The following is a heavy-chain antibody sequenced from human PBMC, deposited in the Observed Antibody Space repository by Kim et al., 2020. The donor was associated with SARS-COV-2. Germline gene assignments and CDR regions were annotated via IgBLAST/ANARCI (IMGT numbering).Heavy chain of an antibody. Sequence: GGSLRLSCAASGFTVSSNYMSWVRQAPGKGLEWVSVIYSGGGTNYADSVKGRFTISRDTSEDTLYLQMNSLRAEDTAVYYCARRYSSSWFLDYWGQGTLV. D-gene: IGHD6-13*01. CDR2: IYSGGGT. V-gene: IGHV3-66*04. CDR1: GFTVSSNY. J-gene: IGHJ4*02. CDR3: ARRYSSSWFLDY.